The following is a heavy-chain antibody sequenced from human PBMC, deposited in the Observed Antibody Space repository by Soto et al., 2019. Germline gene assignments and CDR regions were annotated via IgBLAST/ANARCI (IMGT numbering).Heavy chain of an antibody. D-gene: IGHD2-15*01. CDR1: GGSISSSSYY. CDR2: IYYSGST. CDR3: AREFCSGGNCYTYYFDP. V-gene: IGHV4-39*02. Sequence: SETLSLTCTVSGGSISSSSYYWGWIRQPPGKGLEWIGSIYYSGSTYYNLSLKSRVTISVDTSKNQFSLKLSSVTAADTAVYYCAREFCSGGNCYTYYFDPWGQGIPVTVSS. J-gene: IGHJ5*02.